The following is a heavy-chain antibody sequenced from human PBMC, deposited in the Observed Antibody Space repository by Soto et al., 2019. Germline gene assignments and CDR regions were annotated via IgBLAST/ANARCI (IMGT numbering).Heavy chain of an antibody. Sequence: SETLSLDCEVYGGSFSGYYWSWILQLSCMGLEWFGFIYYSGCTYYNPSLEGRVTMSVVTSKNQFSLKLSSVTAADTAVYYCARGEEPVAMPPGYWGQGTLVTVS. J-gene: IGHJ4*02. CDR2: IYYSGCT. CDR1: GGSFSGYY. D-gene: IGHD2-2*01. V-gene: IGHV4-34*09. CDR3: ARGEEPVAMPPGY.